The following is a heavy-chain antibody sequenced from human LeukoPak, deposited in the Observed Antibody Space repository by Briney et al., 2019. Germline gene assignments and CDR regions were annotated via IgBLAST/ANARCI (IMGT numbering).Heavy chain of an antibody. J-gene: IGHJ4*02. Sequence: GGSLRLSCAASGFTFSSYAMSWVRQAPGKGVEWVSAFSGSGGRTYYADSVKGRFTISRDNSKNTLYLQMNSLRAEDTAVYYCAKDSYWSYVEPSLWDYWGQGTLVSVSS. CDR3: AKDSYWSYVEPSLWDY. CDR1: GFTFSSYA. CDR2: FSGSGGRT. V-gene: IGHV3-23*01. D-gene: IGHD1-7*01.